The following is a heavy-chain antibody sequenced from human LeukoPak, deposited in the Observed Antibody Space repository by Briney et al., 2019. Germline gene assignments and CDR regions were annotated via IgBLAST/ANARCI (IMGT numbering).Heavy chain of an antibody. CDR3: AKEGGYSYGPS. J-gene: IGHJ4*02. CDR1: GFTFNTYG. D-gene: IGHD5-18*01. Sequence: PGGSLRLSCAASGFTFNTYGVHWVRQVPGKGLEWVAGISHAGSDQYYADSVKGRFTISRDNSKTTVFLQMNSLRGEDTAVYYCAKEGGYSYGPSWGQGTLVTVSS. CDR2: ISHAGSDQ. V-gene: IGHV3-30*18.